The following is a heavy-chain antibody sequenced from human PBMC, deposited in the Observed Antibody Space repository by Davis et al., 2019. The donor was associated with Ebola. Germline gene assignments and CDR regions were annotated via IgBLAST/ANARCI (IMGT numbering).Heavy chain of an antibody. CDR3: ARHHKIAVADDAFDI. CDR2: IDPSDSYT. D-gene: IGHD6-19*01. CDR1: GYSFTSYW. V-gene: IGHV5-10-1*01. Sequence: KVSCKGSGYSFTSYWISWVRQMPGKGLEWMGRIDPSDSYTNYSPSFQGHVTISADKSISTAYLQWSSLKASDTAMYYCARHHKIAVADDAFDIWGQGTMVTVSS. J-gene: IGHJ3*02.